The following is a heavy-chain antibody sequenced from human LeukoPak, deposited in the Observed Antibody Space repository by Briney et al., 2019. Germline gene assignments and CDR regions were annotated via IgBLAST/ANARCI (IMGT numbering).Heavy chain of an antibody. Sequence: SETLSLTCAVYGGSFSGYYWSWIRQPPGKGLEWIGEINHSGSTNYNPSLKSRVTISVDTSKNHFSLKLSSVTAADTAVYYCARGSIVVATFFDYWGQGTLVTVSS. CDR2: INHSGST. CDR1: GGSFSGYY. D-gene: IGHD3-22*01. V-gene: IGHV4-34*01. J-gene: IGHJ4*02. CDR3: ARGSIVVATFFDY.